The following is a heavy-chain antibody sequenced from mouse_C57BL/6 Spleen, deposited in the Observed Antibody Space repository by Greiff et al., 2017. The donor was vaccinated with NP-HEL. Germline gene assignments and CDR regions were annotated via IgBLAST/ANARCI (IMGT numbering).Heavy chain of an antibody. CDR1: GYTFTSYW. V-gene: IGHV1-64*01. J-gene: IGHJ2*01. CDR2: IHPNSGST. D-gene: IGHD1-1*01. CDR3: ASPDYYGSSSFDY. Sequence: VQLQQSGAELVKPGASVKLSCKASGYTFTSYWMHWVKQRPGQGLEWIGMIHPNSGSTNYNEKFKSKATLTVDKSSSTAYMQLSSLTSEDSAVYYCASPDYYGSSSFDYWGQGTTLTVSS.